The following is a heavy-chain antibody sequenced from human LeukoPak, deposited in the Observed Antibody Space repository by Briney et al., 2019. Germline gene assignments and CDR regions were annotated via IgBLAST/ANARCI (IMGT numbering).Heavy chain of an antibody. CDR3: TRVRYYYDSSGYSYYFDY. V-gene: IGHV3-49*04. D-gene: IGHD3-22*01. J-gene: IGHJ4*02. Sequence: GGSLRLSCAASGFTFSSQAMRWVRQAPGKGLEWVGFIRSKAYGGTTEYAASVKGRFTISRDDSKSIAYLQMNSLKTEDTAVYYCTRVRYYYDSSGYSYYFDYWGQGTLVTVSS. CDR2: IRSKAYGGTT. CDR1: GFTFSSQA.